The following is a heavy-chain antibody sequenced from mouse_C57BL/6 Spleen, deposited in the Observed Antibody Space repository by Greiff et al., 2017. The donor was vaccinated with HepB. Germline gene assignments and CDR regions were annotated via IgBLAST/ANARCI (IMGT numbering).Heavy chain of an antibody. Sequence: EVQLQESGGGLVQPGGSMKLSCAASGFTFSDAWMDWVRQSPEKGLEWVAEIRNKANNHATYYAESVKGRFTISRDDSKSSVYLQMNSLRAEDTGIYYCTRRVVARYFDVWGTGTTVTVSS. CDR3: TRRVVARYFDV. CDR1: GFTFSDAW. D-gene: IGHD1-1*01. V-gene: IGHV6-6*01. J-gene: IGHJ1*03. CDR2: IRNKANNHAT.